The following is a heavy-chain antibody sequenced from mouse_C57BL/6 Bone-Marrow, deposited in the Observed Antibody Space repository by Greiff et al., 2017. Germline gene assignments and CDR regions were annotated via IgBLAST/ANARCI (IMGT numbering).Heavy chain of an antibody. CDR3: ARRGRTGFAY. J-gene: IGHJ3*01. CDR2: ISSGGSYT. V-gene: IGHV5-6*01. Sequence: EVQGVESGGDLVKPGGSLKLSCAASGFTFSSYGMSWVRQTPDQRLEWVATISSGGSYTYYPDSVKGRFTISRDNAKNTLYLQMSSLKSEDTAMYYCARRGRTGFAYWGQGTLVTVSA. CDR1: GFTFSSYG.